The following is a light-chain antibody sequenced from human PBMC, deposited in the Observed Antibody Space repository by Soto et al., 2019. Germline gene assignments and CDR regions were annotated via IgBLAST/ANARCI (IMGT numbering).Light chain of an antibody. CDR2: GAS. CDR3: QQYNNWPLT. V-gene: IGKV3-15*01. J-gene: IGKJ4*01. Sequence: EIVMTQSPATLSVSPGESATLSCRASQSVSNNLAWYQQKPGQAPRLLIYGASARATGIPAGFSGSGSGTEFTLTISSLQSEDFAVYYCQQYNNWPLTLGGGTKVEIK. CDR1: QSVSNN.